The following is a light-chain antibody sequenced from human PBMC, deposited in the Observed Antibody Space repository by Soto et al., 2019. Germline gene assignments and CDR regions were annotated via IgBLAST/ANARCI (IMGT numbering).Light chain of an antibody. V-gene: IGLV1-51*01. CDR1: SSNIAKNY. J-gene: IGLJ2*01. Sequence: QSVLTQPPSVSAAPGQKVTISCSGSSSNIAKNYVYWYQQFPGTAPKLLIFDNDKRPSGIPDRFSGSKSGTSATLGITGLQTGDEADYYCATWDISLGVVFGGGTQLTVL. CDR3: ATWDISLGVV. CDR2: DND.